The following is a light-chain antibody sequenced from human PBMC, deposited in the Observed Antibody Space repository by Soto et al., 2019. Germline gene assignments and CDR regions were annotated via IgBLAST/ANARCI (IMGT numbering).Light chain of an antibody. V-gene: IGKV1-27*01. CDR3: QNFNTAPLT. J-gene: IGKJ5*01. Sequence: DIQMTQSPSSLSASVGDRVTITCRASQDISVYLAWYQQKPGKVPKLLIYSASTLQSGVPSRFSGSGSGTDFTLTISSLHPEVFAPYYCQNFNTAPLTFGQGTRREIK. CDR2: SAS. CDR1: QDISVY.